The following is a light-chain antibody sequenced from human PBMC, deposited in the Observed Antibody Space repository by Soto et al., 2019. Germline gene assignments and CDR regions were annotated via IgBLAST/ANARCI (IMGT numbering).Light chain of an antibody. CDR2: EVS. Sequence: QSALTQPPSASGSPGQSVTISCTGTSSDVGAYKYVSWYQQYPGKAPKIMIYEVSKRPSGVPDRFSGSKSGNTASLTVSGLQAEDEADYYCTSYVGSNIWVFGGGTQLTVL. J-gene: IGLJ3*02. CDR1: SSDVGAYKY. CDR3: TSYVGSNIWV. V-gene: IGLV2-8*01.